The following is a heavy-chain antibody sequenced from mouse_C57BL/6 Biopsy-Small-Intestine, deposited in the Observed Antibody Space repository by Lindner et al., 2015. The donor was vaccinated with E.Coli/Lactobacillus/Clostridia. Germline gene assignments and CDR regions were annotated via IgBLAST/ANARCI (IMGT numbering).Heavy chain of an antibody. V-gene: IGHV1-69*02. J-gene: IGHJ3*01. CDR3: ARTPPSYYDGSGYLH. CDR1: GDTFSTYA. D-gene: IGHD1-1*01. CDR2: IIPVFGTV. Sequence: SVKVSCKASGDTFSTYAFSWVRQAPGQGLEWMGGIIPVFGTVSYAQKFQGRVTITADESTNTAYLELSSPRSEDTAVYYCARTPPSYYDGSGYLHWGQGTLVTVS.